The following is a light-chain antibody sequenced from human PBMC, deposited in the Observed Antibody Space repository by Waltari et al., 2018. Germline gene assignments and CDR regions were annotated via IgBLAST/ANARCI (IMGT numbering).Light chain of an antibody. CDR3: ETGGHGTWV. J-gene: IGLJ3*02. Sequence: QLVLTQSPSASASLGASVKLTCTLSSGHSSNIIAWLQQQPGQGPRHLMQVNSAGSHRRGDEIPARFSGSSSGAERYLTIASLQSEDEADYYCETGGHGTWVFGGGTKLTVL. V-gene: IGLV4-69*01. CDR2: VNSAGSH. CDR1: SGHSSNI.